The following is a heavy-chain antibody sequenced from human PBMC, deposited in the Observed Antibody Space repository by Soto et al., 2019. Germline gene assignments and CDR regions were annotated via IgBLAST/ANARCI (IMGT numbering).Heavy chain of an antibody. Sequence: QVQLVQSGAEVKKPGASVKVSCKASGYTFTDYGISWVRQAPGQGLEWMGWLSPYTGDTKYPQRLQGRVTVTADTSTSTAYMELRSLKSDVTAGNYCAKTGGWNGVDPCGQGTLVSVSS. CDR3: AKTGGWNGVDP. CDR2: LSPYTGDT. CDR1: GYTFTDYG. V-gene: IGHV1-18*01. D-gene: IGHD6-19*01. J-gene: IGHJ5*02.